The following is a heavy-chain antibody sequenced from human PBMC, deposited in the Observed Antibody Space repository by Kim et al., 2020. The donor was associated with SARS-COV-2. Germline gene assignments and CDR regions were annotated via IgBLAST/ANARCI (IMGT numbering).Heavy chain of an antibody. CDR3: ARGPTRNYCDY. Sequence: TNYNPSLKSRVTISLDTSKNRFSLILTSVTAADTALFHCARGPTRNYCDYWGQGTLVTVSS. J-gene: IGHJ4*02. CDR2: T. V-gene: IGHV4-59*09.